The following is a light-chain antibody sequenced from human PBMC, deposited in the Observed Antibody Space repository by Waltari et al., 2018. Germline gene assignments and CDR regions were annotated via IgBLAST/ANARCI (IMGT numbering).Light chain of an antibody. Sequence: EVVMTQSPATLSVSPGERATLSCRASHSVKTNLAWYQQKPGQAPRLVIFDASTRATGIPAWFSGSGSATEFTLTISSLQSEDFAIYYCQQYNEWPPYTFGQGTKLEIK. CDR1: HSVKTN. J-gene: IGKJ2*01. CDR2: DAS. V-gene: IGKV3-15*01. CDR3: QQYNEWPPYT.